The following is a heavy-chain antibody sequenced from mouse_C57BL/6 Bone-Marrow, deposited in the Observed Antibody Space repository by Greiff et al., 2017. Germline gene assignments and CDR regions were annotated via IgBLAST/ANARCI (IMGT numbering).Heavy chain of an antibody. CDR2: ISDGGSYT. CDR3: ARGSSYPWFAY. CDR1: GFTFSSYA. V-gene: IGHV5-4*01. Sequence: EVQLVESGRGLVKPGGSLKLSCAASGFTFSSYAMSWVRQTPEKRLEWVATISDGGSYTYYPDNVKGRFTISRDNAKNNLYLQMSHLKSEDTAMYYCARGSSYPWFAYWGQGTLVTVSA. J-gene: IGHJ3*01. D-gene: IGHD1-1*01.